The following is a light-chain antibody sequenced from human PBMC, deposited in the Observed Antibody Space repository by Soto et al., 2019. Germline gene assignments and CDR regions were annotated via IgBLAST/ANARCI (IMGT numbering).Light chain of an antibody. CDR2: DVS. J-gene: IGLJ1*01. CDR1: SSDVGNYNY. Sequence: QSVLTQPASVSGSPGQSITISCTGTSSDVGNYNYVSWHQHHPGKAPKLMINDVSNRPPGVSSRFSGSKSGNTASLTISGLQAEDEADYYCSSYTSSDTYVFGTGTRSPS. CDR3: SSYTSSDTYV. V-gene: IGLV2-14*03.